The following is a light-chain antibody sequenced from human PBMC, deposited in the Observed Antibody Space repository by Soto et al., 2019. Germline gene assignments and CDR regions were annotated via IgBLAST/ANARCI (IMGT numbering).Light chain of an antibody. J-gene: IGLJ3*02. CDR3: QSYDSSLSGWV. Sequence: QSVLTQPPSVSGAPGQRVTICFTGSSSNIGAGHDVHWYQQLPGTAPKLLISGNSNRSAGIPDRFSGSKSGTAASLAITGLHAEDEADYYCQSYDSSLSGWVFGGGTKLPVL. CDR1: SSNIGAGHD. CDR2: GNS. V-gene: IGLV1-40*01.